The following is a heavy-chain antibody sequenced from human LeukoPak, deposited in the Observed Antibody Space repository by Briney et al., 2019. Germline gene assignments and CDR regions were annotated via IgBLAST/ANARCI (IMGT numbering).Heavy chain of an antibody. V-gene: IGHV3-7*01. J-gene: IGHJ5*02. Sequence: GGSLRLSCAASGFTFTTYKMSWVRQAPGKGLEWVANINEDGSEKHYVDSVKGRFSISRDNARNSLFLQMDSLRVEDTALYYCVTGWFRYHSWGQGTLVTVSS. CDR3: VTGWFRYHS. CDR1: GFTFTTYK. CDR2: INEDGSEK. D-gene: IGHD3-10*01.